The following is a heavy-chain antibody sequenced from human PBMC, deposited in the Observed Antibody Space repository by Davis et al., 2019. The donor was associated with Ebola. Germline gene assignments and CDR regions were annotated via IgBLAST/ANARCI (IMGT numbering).Heavy chain of an antibody. CDR1: GFTFSSYW. D-gene: IGHD3-22*01. CDR2: IKQDGSEK. J-gene: IGHJ4*02. CDR3: ARLGGKSSGLDY. V-gene: IGHV3-7*03. Sequence: AGSLRLSCAASGFTFSSYWTSWVRQAPGKGLEWVANIKQDGSEKYYVDSVKGRFTLSRDNAKNSLYLQMNSLIAEDTAVYYCARLGGKSSGLDYWGQGTLVTVSS.